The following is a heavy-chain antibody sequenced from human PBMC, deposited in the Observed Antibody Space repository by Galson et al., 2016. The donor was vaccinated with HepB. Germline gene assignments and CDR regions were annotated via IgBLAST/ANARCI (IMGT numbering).Heavy chain of an antibody. J-gene: IGHJ6*02. CDR2: ISAFNGNT. D-gene: IGHD3-10*01. CDR3: AGLNGEAPRGSYNYYYGMDV. CDR1: DYSFTTYD. Sequence: SVKVSCKASDYSFTTYDISWVRQAPGQGLEWMGWISAFNGNTDFPQKFQGRFTLTTDTSTRPAYMELRSLRSDDTAVYYGAGLNGEAPRGSYNYYYGMDVWGQGTTVIVSS. V-gene: IGHV1-18*01.